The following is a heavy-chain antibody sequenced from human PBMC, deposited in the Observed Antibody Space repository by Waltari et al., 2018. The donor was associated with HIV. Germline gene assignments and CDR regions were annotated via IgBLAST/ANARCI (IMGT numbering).Heavy chain of an antibody. Sequence: QVQLQESGPGLVKPSETLSLTCSVSGGSFISYHGTWIRQPPGKGLEWIGYNYYTGRNNCNPSLKSRVTISVDTSKNQFSLRLRSVTAADTAVYYCARGLFGVGSNWFDPWGQGILVTVSS. CDR1: GGSFISYH. CDR3: ARGLFGVGSNWFDP. D-gene: IGHD3-3*01. V-gene: IGHV4-59*01. J-gene: IGHJ5*02. CDR2: NYYTGRN.